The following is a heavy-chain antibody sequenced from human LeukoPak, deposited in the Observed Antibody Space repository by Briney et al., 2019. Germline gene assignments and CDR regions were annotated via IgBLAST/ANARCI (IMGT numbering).Heavy chain of an antibody. J-gene: IGHJ5*02. CDR1: GGSFNTYA. D-gene: IGHD2-21*02. Sequence: SVKVSCKASGGSFNTYAISWVRQAPGQGLEWMGGIIPMFGTTRYAQNFQGRVTITADESTSTTYMELSSLRSEDTAVYYCASGHIVVVTAQEFAHKWFDPWGQGTQVTVSS. V-gene: IGHV1-69*01. CDR3: ASGHIVVVTAQEFAHKWFDP. CDR2: IIPMFGTT.